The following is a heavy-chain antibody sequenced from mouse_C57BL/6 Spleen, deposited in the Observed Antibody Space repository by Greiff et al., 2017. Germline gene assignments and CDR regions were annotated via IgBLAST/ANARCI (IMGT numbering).Heavy chain of an antibody. Sequence: EVMLVESGPELVKPGASVKISCKASGYSFTGYYMNWVKQSPEKSLEWIGEINPSTGGTTYNQKFKAKATLTVDKSSSTAYMQLKSLTSEDSAVYYCARGGNLLYYFDYWGQGTTLTVSS. V-gene: IGHV1-42*01. J-gene: IGHJ2*01. D-gene: IGHD2-3*01. CDR3: ARGGNLLYYFDY. CDR2: INPSTGGT. CDR1: GYSFTGYY.